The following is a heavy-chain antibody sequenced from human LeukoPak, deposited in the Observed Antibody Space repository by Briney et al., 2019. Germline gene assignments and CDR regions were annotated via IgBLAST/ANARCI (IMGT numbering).Heavy chain of an antibody. J-gene: IGHJ5*02. V-gene: IGHV1-8*01. CDR1: GYTFTSYD. CDR2: MNPNSGNT. CDR3: ARMAYSSSWVCDP. Sequence: GASVKVSCTASGYTFTSYDINWVRQATGQGLEWMGWMNPNSGNTGYAQKFQGRVTMTRNTSISTAYMELSSLRSEDTAVYYCARMAYSSSWVCDPWGQGTLVTVSS. D-gene: IGHD6-13*01.